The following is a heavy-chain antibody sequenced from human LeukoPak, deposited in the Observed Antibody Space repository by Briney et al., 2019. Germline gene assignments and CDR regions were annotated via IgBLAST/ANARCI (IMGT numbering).Heavy chain of an antibody. Sequence: GGSLRLSCAASGFTFSSYWMSWVRQAPGKGLEWVANIKQDGSEKYYVDSVKGRFTISRDNAKNSLYLQMNSLRAEDTAVYYCARLRITMVRGVIITFYSDYWGQGTLVTVS. J-gene: IGHJ4*02. CDR3: ARLRITMVRGVIITFYSDY. V-gene: IGHV3-7*01. CDR1: GFTFSSYW. D-gene: IGHD3-10*01. CDR2: IKQDGSEK.